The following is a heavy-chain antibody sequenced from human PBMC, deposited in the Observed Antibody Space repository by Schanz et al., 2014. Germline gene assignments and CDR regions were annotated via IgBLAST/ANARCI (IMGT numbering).Heavy chain of an antibody. CDR2: IYSGGST. CDR3: ARDMLRRYGALEI. D-gene: IGHD2-8*01. CDR1: GFTVSDNY. V-gene: IGHV3-53*01. J-gene: IGHJ3*02. Sequence: HLVESGGGLIQPGGSLRLSCAASGFTVSDNYMTWVRQAPGKGLEWVSVIYSGGSTYYADSVKGRFTISRDNSKNTLYLQMNSLRADDTAVYYCARDMLRRYGALEIWGRGTMVTVSS.